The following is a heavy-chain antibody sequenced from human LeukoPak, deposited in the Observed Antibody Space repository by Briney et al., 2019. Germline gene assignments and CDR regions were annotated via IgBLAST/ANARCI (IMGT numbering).Heavy chain of an antibody. J-gene: IGHJ4*02. CDR1: GGPFSGYY. CDR2: INHSGST. D-gene: IGHD3-16*01. CDR3: ASSAGWRMI. Sequence: SETLSLTCAVYGGPFSGYYWSWIRQPPGKGLEWIGEINHSGSTNYNPSLKSRVTISVDTSKNQFSLKLSSVTAADTAVYYCASSAGWRMIWGQGTLVTVSS. V-gene: IGHV4-34*01.